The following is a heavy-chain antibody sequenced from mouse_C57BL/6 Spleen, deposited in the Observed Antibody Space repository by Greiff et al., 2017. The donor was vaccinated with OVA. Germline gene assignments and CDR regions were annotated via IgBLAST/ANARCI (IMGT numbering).Heavy chain of an antibody. J-gene: IGHJ4*01. CDR2: IYPSSGNT. CDR3: ARKKAQATTLYYYAVGY. Sequence: QVQLQQSGAELARPGASVKLSCKASGYTFTSYGISWVKQRTGQGLEWIGEIYPSSGNTYYNEKFKGKATLSADKSSSTAYMELRSLTSEDSAVYFCARKKAQATTLYYYAVGYWGQGTSVTVSS. D-gene: IGHD3-2*02. V-gene: IGHV1-81*01. CDR1: GYTFTSYG.